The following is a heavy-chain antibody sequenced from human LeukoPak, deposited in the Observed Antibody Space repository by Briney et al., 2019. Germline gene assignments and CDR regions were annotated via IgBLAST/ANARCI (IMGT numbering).Heavy chain of an antibody. J-gene: IGHJ4*02. CDR2: INHSGST. CDR1: GGSFSGYY. CDR3: ARREELRYFDWLSDYFDY. Sequence: PSETLSLTCAVYGGSFSGYYWSWIRQPPGKGLEWIGEINHSGSTNYDPSLKSRVTISVDTSKNQFSLKLSSVTAADTAVYYCARREELRYFDWLSDYFDYWGQGTLVTVSS. D-gene: IGHD3-9*01. V-gene: IGHV4-34*01.